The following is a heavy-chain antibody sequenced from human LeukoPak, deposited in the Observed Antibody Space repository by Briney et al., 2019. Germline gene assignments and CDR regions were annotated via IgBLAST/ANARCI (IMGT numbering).Heavy chain of an antibody. CDR3: ARDTLNGPFVISLDY. Sequence: GGSLRLSCAASGFIFSTYSMNWVRQAPGKGLEWVSSITDSGTYKYYADSVRGRFTISRDNAKNSLYLQMSSLRAEDTAVYYCARDTLNGPFVISLDYWGQGALVTVSS. V-gene: IGHV3-21*01. J-gene: IGHJ4*02. CDR1: GFIFSTYS. CDR2: ITDSGTYK. D-gene: IGHD3-9*01.